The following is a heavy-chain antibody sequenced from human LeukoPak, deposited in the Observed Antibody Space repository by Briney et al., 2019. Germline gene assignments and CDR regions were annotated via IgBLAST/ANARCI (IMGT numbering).Heavy chain of an antibody. V-gene: IGHV1-18*01. CDR3: ARDRKYYDILTGPSWFDP. D-gene: IGHD3-9*01. CDR2: ISAYNGNT. J-gene: IGHJ5*02. Sequence: ASMKVSCKASGYTFTSYGISWVRQAPGQGLEWMGWISAYNGNTNYAQKLQGRVTMTTDTSTSTAYMELRSLRSDDTAVYYCARDRKYYDILTGPSWFDPWGQGTLVTVSS. CDR1: GYTFTSYG.